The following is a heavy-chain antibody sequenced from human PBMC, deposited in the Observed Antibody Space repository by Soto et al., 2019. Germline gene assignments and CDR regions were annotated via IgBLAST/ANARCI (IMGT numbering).Heavy chain of an antibody. CDR1: GFSLTTSGVG. J-gene: IGHJ4*02. V-gene: IGHV2-5*02. D-gene: IGHD3-3*01. Sequence: QITLNESGPTQVKPRQTLTLTCTFSGFSLTTSGVGVGWIRQSPGKAPEWLALIYWDDDKRDSPSLKSRLTLTKDTSKNQVVLTMADLDPADTATYYCAHRVLRTVFGLVTTTAIYFDFWGQGTPVAVSS. CDR3: AHRVLRTVFGLVTTTAIYFDF. CDR2: IYWDDDK.